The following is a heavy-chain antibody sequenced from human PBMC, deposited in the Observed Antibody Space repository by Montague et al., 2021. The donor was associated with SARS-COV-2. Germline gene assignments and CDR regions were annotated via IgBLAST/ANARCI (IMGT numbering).Heavy chain of an antibody. CDR2: INQSGRT. D-gene: IGHD3-10*01. V-gene: IGHV4-34*01. J-gene: IGHJ4*02. CDR3: ARRGSSVWGVTVIAELDY. Sequence: SETLSLTCAVYGGSFSGYYWSWIRQPPEKGLEWIGEINQSGRTNNNSSLKSRVIISVDTSKNQFSLKLSSVTAADTAVYYCARRGSSVWGVTVIAELDYWGQGILVIVSS. CDR1: GGSFSGYY.